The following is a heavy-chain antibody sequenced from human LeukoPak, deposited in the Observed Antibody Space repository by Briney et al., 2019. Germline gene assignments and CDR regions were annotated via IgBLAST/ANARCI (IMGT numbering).Heavy chain of an antibody. Sequence: GASVKVSCKASGYTFTGYYLHWVRLAPGQGLDWMGWINPKSGDANYAQKFQGRVTMTRDTSISTAYMELSRLRSDDTAVYYCARDLVVVPAASSYDAFDIWGQGTMVTVSS. CDR2: INPKSGDA. J-gene: IGHJ3*02. D-gene: IGHD2-2*01. CDR1: GYTFTGYY. V-gene: IGHV1-2*02. CDR3: ARDLVVVPAASSYDAFDI.